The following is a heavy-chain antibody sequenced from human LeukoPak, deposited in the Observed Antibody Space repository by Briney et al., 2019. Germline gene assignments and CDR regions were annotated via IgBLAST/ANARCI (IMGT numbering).Heavy chain of an antibody. D-gene: IGHD1-26*01. Sequence: GGSLRLSCAVSGLTVSNNYMNWVRQAPGKGLEWVSIIYSGGRTYYADSAKGRFTISRDIFKNTVYLQMNRLRAEDTAVYYCAREGATTAFDYWGQGTLVTVSS. CDR3: AREGATTAFDY. CDR1: GLTVSNNY. V-gene: IGHV3-53*01. CDR2: IYSGGRT. J-gene: IGHJ4*02.